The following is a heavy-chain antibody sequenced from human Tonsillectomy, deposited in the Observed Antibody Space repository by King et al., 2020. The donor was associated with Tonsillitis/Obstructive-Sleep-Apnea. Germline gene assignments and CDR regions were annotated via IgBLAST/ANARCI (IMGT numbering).Heavy chain of an antibody. CDR3: AKDRSPIVATIMWDY. D-gene: IGHD5-12*01. CDR1: GFTFDDYT. Sequence: QLVQSGGVVVQPGGSLRLSCAASGFTFDDYTMHWVRQAPGKGREWVSLISCDGGSTYYAVSVKGRFTISRDNSKNSLYLQMNSLRTEETALYYCAKDRSPIVATIMWDYWGQGTLVTVSS. J-gene: IGHJ4*02. V-gene: IGHV3-43*01. CDR2: ISCDGGST.